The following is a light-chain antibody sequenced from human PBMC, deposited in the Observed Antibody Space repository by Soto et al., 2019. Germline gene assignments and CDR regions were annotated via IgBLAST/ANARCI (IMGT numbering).Light chain of an antibody. CDR1: QSFSNNY. V-gene: IGKV3-20*01. CDR2: GAS. J-gene: IGKJ5*01. Sequence: EIVLTQSPDTLSLSPGDRATLSCRASQSFSNNYLAWYQQKPGQAPRLLIYGASNRATGIPDRFSGSGSGTDFTLTISRLEPEDFAVYYCQQYGSSGTFGQGTRLENK. CDR3: QQYGSSGT.